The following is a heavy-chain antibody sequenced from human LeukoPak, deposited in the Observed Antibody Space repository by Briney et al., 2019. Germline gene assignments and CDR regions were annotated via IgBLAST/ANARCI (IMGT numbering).Heavy chain of an antibody. Sequence: GGSLRLSCAASGFTFSSYSMNWVRQAPGKGLEWVSSISSSSSYVYYADSVKGRFTISRDNAKNSLYLQMNSLRAEDTAAYYCARVRRGIYSGYALIGEYDYWGQGTLVTVSS. V-gene: IGHV3-21*01. CDR1: GFTFSSYS. CDR2: ISSSSSYV. CDR3: ARVRRGIYSGYALIGEYDY. D-gene: IGHD5-12*01. J-gene: IGHJ4*02.